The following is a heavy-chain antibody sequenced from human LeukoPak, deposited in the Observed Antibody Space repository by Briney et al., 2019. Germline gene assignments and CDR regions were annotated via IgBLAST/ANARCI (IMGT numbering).Heavy chain of an antibody. CDR3: AKDTTPPKAGFDP. CDR1: GFTFSSYG. D-gene: IGHD1-14*01. V-gene: IGHV3-30*02. J-gene: IGHJ5*02. Sequence: GGSLRLSCAASGFTFSSYGMHWVRQAPGKGLEWVAFIRYDGSSKYYADSVKGRFTISRDNSKNTLYLQMNSLRAEDTAVYYCAKDTTPPKAGFDPWGQGTLVTVSS. CDR2: IRYDGSSK.